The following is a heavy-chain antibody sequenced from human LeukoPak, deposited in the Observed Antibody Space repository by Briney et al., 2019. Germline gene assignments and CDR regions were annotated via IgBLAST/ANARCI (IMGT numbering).Heavy chain of an antibody. Sequence: SVKVSCKASGGTFTNYALNWVRQTPGQGLEWMGAIIPIYDTANYAQKFLGRVTITTDESTSTAYMELSSLRSEDTAVYYCATGGVAAGFDFWGQGTLVTVSP. CDR3: ATGGVAAGFDF. CDR1: GGTFTNYA. D-gene: IGHD6-13*01. V-gene: IGHV1-69*05. CDR2: IIPIYDTA. J-gene: IGHJ4*02.